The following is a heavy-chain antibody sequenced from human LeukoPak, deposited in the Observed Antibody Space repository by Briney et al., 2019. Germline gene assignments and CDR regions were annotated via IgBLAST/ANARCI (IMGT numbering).Heavy chain of an antibody. D-gene: IGHD3-22*01. CDR2: ISDSGGRT. CDR1: GITLSNYG. CDR3: AKRGVVIRVILVGFHKEANYFDS. J-gene: IGHJ4*02. Sequence: GGSLRLSCAVSGITLSNYGMSWVRQAPGKGLEWVAGISDSGGRTNYADSVKGRFAISRDNPRNTLYLQMNSLRAEDTAVYFCAKRGVVIRVILVGFHKEANYFDSWGQGALVTVSS. V-gene: IGHV3-23*01.